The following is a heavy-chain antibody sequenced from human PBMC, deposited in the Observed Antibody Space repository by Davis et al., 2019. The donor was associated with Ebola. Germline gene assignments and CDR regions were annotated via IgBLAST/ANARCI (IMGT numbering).Heavy chain of an antibody. CDR3: VKDMYLGIAAPHY. CDR2: ISWNSADM. Sequence: GGSLRLSCAASGFTFNDYAMHWVRQAPGKGLEWVSGISWNSADMAYAGSVKGRFTISRDNAKNSLYLQMNSLRGEDTALYYCVKDMYLGIAAPHYWGQGTLVTVSS. V-gene: IGHV3-9*01. J-gene: IGHJ4*02. D-gene: IGHD6-13*01. CDR1: GFTFNDYA.